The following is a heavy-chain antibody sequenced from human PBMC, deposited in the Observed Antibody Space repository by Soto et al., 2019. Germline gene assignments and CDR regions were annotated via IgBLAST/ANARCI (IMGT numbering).Heavy chain of an antibody. D-gene: IGHD4-17*01. CDR2: ISAYNGNT. J-gene: IGHJ4*02. CDR3: ARTDYGDYVGY. CDR1: GYTFTSYG. V-gene: IGHV1-18*01. Sequence: ASAKVCCKASGYTFTSYGISWVRQAPGQGLEWMGWISAYNGNTNYAQKLQGRVTMTTDTSTSTAYMELRSLRSDDTAVYYCARTDYGDYVGYWGQGTLVTVSS.